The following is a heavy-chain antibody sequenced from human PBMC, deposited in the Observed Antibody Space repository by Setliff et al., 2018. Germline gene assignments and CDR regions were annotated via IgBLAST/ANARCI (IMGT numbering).Heavy chain of an antibody. J-gene: IGHJ4*02. CDR2: IYSSGST. Sequence: PSETLSLTCTVSGGSISSGDYYWSWIRQPPGKGLEWIGYIYSSGSTYYNPSLKSRVSISIETSKNQFSLRVSSVTAVDTAVYYCARSFSRREKFLLDYWGQGALVTVSS. V-gene: IGHV4-30-4*08. CDR1: GGSISSGDYY. CDR3: ARSFSRREKFLLDY.